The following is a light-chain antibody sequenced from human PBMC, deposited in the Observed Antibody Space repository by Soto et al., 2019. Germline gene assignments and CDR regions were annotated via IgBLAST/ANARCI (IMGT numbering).Light chain of an antibody. CDR2: EVS. V-gene: IGLV2-14*01. CDR3: SSYTSSSSYV. Sequence: QSVLTQPASVSGSPGQSITISCTGTSSDVGGYNYVSWYQQHPGKAPKLMIYEVSNRPSGVSNLFSGSKSGNPASLTISGLQAEDEADYYCSSYTSSSSYVFGTGTKLTVL. CDR1: SSDVGGYNY. J-gene: IGLJ1*01.